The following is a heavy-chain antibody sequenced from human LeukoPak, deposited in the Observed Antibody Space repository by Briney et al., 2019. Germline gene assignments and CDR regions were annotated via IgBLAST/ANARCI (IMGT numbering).Heavy chain of an antibody. CDR1: GFTFNYYA. V-gene: IGHV3-23*01. CDR3: ARGSSGWFDDNWFDP. D-gene: IGHD6-19*01. Sequence: GGSLRLSCAASGFTFNYYAMSWVRQAPGKGLEWVSAISGSASNTYYADSVRGRFTISRDNSKNTVYLQMNSLRAEDTAVYSCARGSSGWFDDNWFDPWGQGTLVTVSS. J-gene: IGHJ5*02. CDR2: ISGSASNT.